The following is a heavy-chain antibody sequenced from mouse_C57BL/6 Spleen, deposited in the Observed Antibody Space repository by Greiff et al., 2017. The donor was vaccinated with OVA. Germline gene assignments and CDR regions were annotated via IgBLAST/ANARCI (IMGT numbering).Heavy chain of an antibody. CDR1: GFSLSTFGMG. CDR3: ARMTHYYGSSLYAMDY. J-gene: IGHJ4*01. V-gene: IGHV8-8*01. CDR2: IWWDDDK. D-gene: IGHD1-1*01. Sequence: ESGPGILQPSQTLSLTCSFSGFSLSTFGMGVGWIRQPSGKGLEWLAHIWWDDDKYYNPALKSRLTISKDTSKNQVFLKIANVDTADTATYYGARMTHYYGSSLYAMDYWGQGTSVTVSS.